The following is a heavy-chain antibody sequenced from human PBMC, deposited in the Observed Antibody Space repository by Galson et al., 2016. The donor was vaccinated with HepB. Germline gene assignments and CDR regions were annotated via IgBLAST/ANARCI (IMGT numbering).Heavy chain of an antibody. CDR3: ARGGRKGLWGYYFDY. D-gene: IGHD3-16*01. J-gene: IGHJ4*02. V-gene: IGHV4-31*03. CDR1: GGSISSGGYY. CDR2: IYHSRNA. Sequence: TLSLTCTVSGGSISSGGYYWSWIRHHPGEGLEWIGYIYHSRNAYYNASLKSRVTISVDTSKNQFFLKLTSLTAADTAVYFCARGGRKGLWGYYFDYWGQGTLVTVSS.